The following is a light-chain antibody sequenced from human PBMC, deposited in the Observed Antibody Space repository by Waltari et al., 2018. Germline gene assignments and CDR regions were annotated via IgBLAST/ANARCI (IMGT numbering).Light chain of an antibody. CDR2: KVN. J-gene: IGLJ3*02. CDR3: SSYTRRSYWV. V-gene: IGLV2-14*01. CDR1: SSDVGFYDF. Sequence: QSALTQPASVSGSPGQSITISCTGTSSDVGFYDFVSWFQQHPGKAPKVMIYKVNNRPSGLSNRFSGSKSANTASLTISGFQAEDEADYYCSSYTRRSYWVFGGGTQLTVL.